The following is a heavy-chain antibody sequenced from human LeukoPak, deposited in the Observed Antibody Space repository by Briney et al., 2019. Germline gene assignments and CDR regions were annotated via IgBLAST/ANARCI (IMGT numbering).Heavy chain of an antibody. CDR1: GFTFSSYS. Sequence: PGGSLRLSCAASGFTFSSYSMNWVRQAPGKGPEWVSSISSSSSYIYYADSVKGRFTISRDNAKNSLYLQMNSLRAEDTAVYYCARDSYDCSGGSCYSVQPSDAFDIWGQGTMVTVSS. V-gene: IGHV3-21*01. CDR3: ARDSYDCSGGSCYSVQPSDAFDI. D-gene: IGHD2-15*01. J-gene: IGHJ3*02. CDR2: ISSSSSYI.